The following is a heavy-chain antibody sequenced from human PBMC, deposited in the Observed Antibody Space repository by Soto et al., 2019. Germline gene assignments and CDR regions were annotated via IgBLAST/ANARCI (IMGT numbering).Heavy chain of an antibody. J-gene: IGHJ5*02. CDR2: IYYSGST. V-gene: IGHV4-59*01. D-gene: IGHD6-13*01. CDR3: ARIGSRPHSSRPYNWFDP. Sequence: SETLSLTCTVSGGSISSYYWSWIRQPPGKGLEWIGYIYYSGSTNYNPSLKSRVTISVDTSKNQFSLKLSSVTAADTAVYYCARIGSRPHSSRPYNWFDPWGQGTLVTVSS. CDR1: GGSISSYY.